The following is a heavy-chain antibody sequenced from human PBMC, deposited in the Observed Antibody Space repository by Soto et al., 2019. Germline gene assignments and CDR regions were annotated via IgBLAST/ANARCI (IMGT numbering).Heavy chain of an antibody. D-gene: IGHD4-17*01. V-gene: IGHV4-34*01. Sequence: SETLSLTCAVYGGSFSGYYWSWIRQPPGKGLEWIGEINHSGSTNYNPSLKSRVTISVDTSKNQFSLKLSSVTAADTAVYYCASRMTTVTFVDYWGQGTLVTVSS. CDR3: ASRMTTVTFVDY. J-gene: IGHJ4*02. CDR1: GGSFSGYY. CDR2: INHSGST.